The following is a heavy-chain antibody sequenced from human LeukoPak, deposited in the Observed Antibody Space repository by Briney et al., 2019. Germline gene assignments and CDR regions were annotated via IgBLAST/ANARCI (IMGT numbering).Heavy chain of an antibody. V-gene: IGHV4-59*01. CDR2: IYYSGST. D-gene: IGHD4-17*01. CDR1: GGSISSYY. CDR3: ASYGDYPPYYYYGMDV. Sequence: KASETLSLTCTVSGGSISSYYWSWIRQPPGKGLEWIGYIYYSGSTNYNPSLKSRVTISVDTSKNQFSLKLSSVTAADTAVYYCASYGDYPPYYYYGMDVWGQGTTVTVSS. J-gene: IGHJ6*02.